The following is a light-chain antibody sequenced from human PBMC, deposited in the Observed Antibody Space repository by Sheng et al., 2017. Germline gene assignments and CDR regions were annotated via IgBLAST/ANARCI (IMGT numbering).Light chain of an antibody. J-gene: IGKJ4*01. CDR3: QQANSFPLT. Sequence: DIQMTQSPSSLSAFVGDRVTITCRASQSISSYLNWYQQRPGKAPKLLIYAASRLESGVPSRFSGSGSGTDFTLTISSLQPEDFATYYCQQANSFPLTFGGGTKVEIK. CDR1: QSISSY. CDR2: AAS. V-gene: IGKV1-39*01.